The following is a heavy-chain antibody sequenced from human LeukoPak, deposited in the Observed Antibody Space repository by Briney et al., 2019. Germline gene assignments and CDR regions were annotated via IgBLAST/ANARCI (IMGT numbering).Heavy chain of an antibody. Sequence: SETLSLTCTVSGGSISSYYWSWIRQPPGKGLEWIGYIYYSGSTNYNPSLKSRVTMSVDTSKNQFSLKLTSVSAADTAVYYCARLIGDGEFPYYYVYYMDVWGKGTTVIISS. J-gene: IGHJ6*03. CDR3: ARLIGDGEFPYYYVYYMDV. D-gene: IGHD4-17*01. CDR1: GGSISSYY. V-gene: IGHV4-59*12. CDR2: IYYSGST.